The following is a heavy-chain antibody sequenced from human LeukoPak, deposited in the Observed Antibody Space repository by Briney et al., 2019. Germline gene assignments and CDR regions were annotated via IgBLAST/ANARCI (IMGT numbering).Heavy chain of an antibody. CDR2: ISAYNGNT. V-gene: IGHV1-18*01. CDR3: ARGFCSSTSCHLPTDY. CDR1: GYTFTSYG. J-gene: IGHJ4*02. Sequence: ASVKVSCKASGYTFTSYGISWVRQAPGQGLEWMGWISAYNGNTNYAQKLQGRVTMTTDTSTSTAYMELRSLRSDDTAVYYCARGFCSSTSCHLPTDYWGQGTLVTVSS. D-gene: IGHD2-2*01.